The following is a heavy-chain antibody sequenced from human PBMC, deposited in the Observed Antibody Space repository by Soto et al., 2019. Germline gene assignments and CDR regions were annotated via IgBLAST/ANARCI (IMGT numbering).Heavy chain of an antibody. CDR1: GFSFSSFV. V-gene: IGHV3-23*01. CDR3: AKQSYSNSLDY. Sequence: PGGSQRLSCAASGFSFSSFVMNWVRQAPGKGLEWVSSVSATGATTYSADSVKSRFTISRDNSKNTLFLQMTNLRADDTGVYSCAKQSYSNSLDYWGQGTVVTVSS. J-gene: IGHJ4*02. D-gene: IGHD4-4*01. CDR2: VSATGATT.